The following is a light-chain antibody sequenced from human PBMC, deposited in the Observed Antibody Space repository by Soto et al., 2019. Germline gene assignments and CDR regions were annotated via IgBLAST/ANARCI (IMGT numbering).Light chain of an antibody. Sequence: DIQVTQSPSTLSASVGDRITISCRTSQSVGNSLAWYQQKPGRAPKLLIYDASKLETGVSSRFSGSGSGTEFXLTISSLLPDDFVAYYCQQYNYNSRTFGGGTKVDI. V-gene: IGKV1-5*03. CDR1: QSVGNS. CDR2: DAS. J-gene: IGKJ4*01. CDR3: QQYNYNSRT.